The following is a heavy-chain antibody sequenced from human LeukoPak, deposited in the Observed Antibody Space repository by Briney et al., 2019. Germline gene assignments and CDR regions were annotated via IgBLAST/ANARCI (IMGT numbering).Heavy chain of an antibody. CDR3: ARSPTKRVPEDY. CDR1: SGSIFRSNW. CDR2: IFHSGST. J-gene: IGHJ4*02. V-gene: IGHV4-4*02. D-gene: IGHD2-2*01. Sequence: PSETLSLTCAVSSGSIFRSNWWSWVRQPPGKGLEWIGQIFHSGSTSYSPSLKSRVTITVDKSKNQFSLRLTSVTAADTAVYYCARSPTKRVPEDYWGQGTLVTVSS.